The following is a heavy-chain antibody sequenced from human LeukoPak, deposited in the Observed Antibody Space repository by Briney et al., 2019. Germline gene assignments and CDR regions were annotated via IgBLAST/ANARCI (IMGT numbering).Heavy chain of an antibody. CDR3: AKSAIQPWDACDI. CDR2: ISSSSSTI. D-gene: IGHD2-2*02. J-gene: IGHJ3*02. V-gene: IGHV3-48*01. Sequence: GGSLRLSCAATGFTFSSYSMNWVRQAPGKGLEWVSYISSSSSTIYHADSVKGRFTISRDNAKNSLYLQMNSLRAEDTAVYYCAKSAIQPWDACDIWGQGTMVIVSS. CDR1: GFTFSSYS.